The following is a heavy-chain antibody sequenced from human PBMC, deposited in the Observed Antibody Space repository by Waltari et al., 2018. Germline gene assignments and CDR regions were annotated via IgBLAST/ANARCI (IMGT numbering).Heavy chain of an antibody. J-gene: IGHJ4*02. CDR2: IIPIFGTA. CDR3: ARVHLSDHYDSSGYYFDY. V-gene: IGHV1-69*05. Sequence: QVQLVQSGAEVKKPGSSVKVSCKASGGTSSSYAISWVRQAPGQGLEWMGGIIPIFGTANYAQKVQGRVTITTDESTSTAYMELSSLRSEDTAVYYCARVHLSDHYDSSGYYFDYWGQGTLVTVSS. CDR1: GGTSSSYA. D-gene: IGHD3-22*01.